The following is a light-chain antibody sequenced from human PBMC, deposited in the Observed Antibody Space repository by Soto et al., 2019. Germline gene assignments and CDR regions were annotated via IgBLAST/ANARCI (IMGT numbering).Light chain of an antibody. V-gene: IGKV3-11*01. CDR3: QQRSNWPPIT. CDR2: GTS. Sequence: ELVMTQSPATLSVSPGERATLSCRASQSVSSNLAFYHDRPGQAPRLLIYGTSTGVTGIPARFSGSGSGTDFTLTISSLEPEDFAVYYCQQRSNWPPITFGQGTRLEI. CDR1: QSVSSN. J-gene: IGKJ5*01.